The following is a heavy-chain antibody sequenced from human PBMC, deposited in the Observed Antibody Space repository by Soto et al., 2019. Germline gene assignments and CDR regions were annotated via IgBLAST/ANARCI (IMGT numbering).Heavy chain of an antibody. CDR3: SREEGFYGSGFDY. Sequence: QVQLVQSGAEVKKPGSSVKVSCKASGGTFSSYTISWVRQAPGQGLEWMGRIIPILSIANYTQNYQGRVTITADKSTSTAYMELSSLRSEDTAVDYCSREEGFYGSGFDYWGQGTLVTVSS. V-gene: IGHV1-69*08. J-gene: IGHJ4*02. CDR2: IIPILSIA. CDR1: GGTFSSYT. D-gene: IGHD3-10*01.